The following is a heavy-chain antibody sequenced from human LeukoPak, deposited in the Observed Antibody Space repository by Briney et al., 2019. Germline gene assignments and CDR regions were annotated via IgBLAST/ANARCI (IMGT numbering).Heavy chain of an antibody. D-gene: IGHD2-15*01. Sequence: GGSLRLSCAASGFTVSSNYMSWVRQAPGKGLEWVSVIYSGGSTYYADSVKGRFTISRDNSKNTLYLRMNSLRAEDTAVYYCASPRVVVGYYMDVWGKGTTVTVSS. CDR2: IYSGGST. CDR1: GFTVSSNY. CDR3: ASPRVVVGYYMDV. J-gene: IGHJ6*03. V-gene: IGHV3-66*02.